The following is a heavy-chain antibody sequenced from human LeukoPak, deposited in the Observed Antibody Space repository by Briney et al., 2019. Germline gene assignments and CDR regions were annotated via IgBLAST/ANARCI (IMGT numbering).Heavy chain of an antibody. D-gene: IGHD3-16*01. CDR2: MNPHSGKT. Sequence: ASVKVSCKASGYPFNNYDINWVRQATGQGLEWMGWMNPHSGKTGYAQNFQGRVTMTRDTSISTAYMELSRLRSDDTAMYYCARGIMITRGAFDIWGQGTMVTVSS. CDR3: ARGIMITRGAFDI. J-gene: IGHJ3*02. CDR1: GYPFNNYD. V-gene: IGHV1-8*01.